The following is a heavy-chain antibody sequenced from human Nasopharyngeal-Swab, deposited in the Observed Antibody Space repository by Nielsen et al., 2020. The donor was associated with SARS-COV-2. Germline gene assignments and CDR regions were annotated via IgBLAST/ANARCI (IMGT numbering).Heavy chain of an antibody. J-gene: IGHJ6*03. V-gene: IGHV3-23*01. Sequence: WIRQPPGKGLEWVSGISGSGGSTYYADSVKGRFTISRDNSKNTLYLQMNSLRAEDTAVYYCAKGRGSYYYYMDVWGKGTTVTVSS. D-gene: IGHD3-10*01. CDR3: AKGRGSYYYYMDV. CDR2: ISGSGGST.